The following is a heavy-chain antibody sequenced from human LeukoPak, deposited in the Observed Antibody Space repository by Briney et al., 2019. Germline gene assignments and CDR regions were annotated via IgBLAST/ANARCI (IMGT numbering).Heavy chain of an antibody. CDR2: ISGSGGST. CDR3: AKDRPTSITMIVVVIPGSAFDI. CDR1: GFTFSSYA. D-gene: IGHD3-22*01. J-gene: IGHJ3*02. V-gene: IGHV3-23*01. Sequence: GGSLRLSCAASGFTFSSYAMSWVRQAPGKGLEWVPAISGSGGSTYYADSVKGRFTISRDNSKNTLYLQMNSLRAEDTAVYYCAKDRPTSITMIVVVIPGSAFDIWGQGTMVTVSS.